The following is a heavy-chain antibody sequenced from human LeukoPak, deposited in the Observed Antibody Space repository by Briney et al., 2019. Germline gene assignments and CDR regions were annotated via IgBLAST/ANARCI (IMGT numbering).Heavy chain of an antibody. CDR2: ISGSGGST. Sequence: GGSVRLSCAASGFTFSRYAMSWVLQAPGKGLEWVSAISGSGGSTYYADSVKGRFTISRHNSKNTLYLQMNSLRAEDTAVYYCAKEWQQLVKGWFDPWGQGTLVTVSS. CDR1: GFTFSRYA. J-gene: IGHJ5*02. CDR3: AKEWQQLVKGWFDP. V-gene: IGHV3-23*01. D-gene: IGHD6-13*01.